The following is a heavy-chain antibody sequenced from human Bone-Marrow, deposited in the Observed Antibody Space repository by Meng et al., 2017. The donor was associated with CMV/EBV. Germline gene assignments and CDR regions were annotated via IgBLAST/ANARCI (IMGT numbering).Heavy chain of an antibody. Sequence: GESLKISCEASGLTFIGFWMSWVRQAPGKGLEWVANIKEDGSEKHYVDAVKGRFTISRDNAKNSLYLQMNSLRAEDTAVYYCARGGRKGRFQQLVSVGWGYWGQGTLVTVSS. D-gene: IGHD6-13*01. J-gene: IGHJ4*02. CDR2: IKEDGSEK. CDR3: ARGGRKGRFQQLVSVGWGY. CDR1: GLTFIGFW. V-gene: IGHV3-7*01.